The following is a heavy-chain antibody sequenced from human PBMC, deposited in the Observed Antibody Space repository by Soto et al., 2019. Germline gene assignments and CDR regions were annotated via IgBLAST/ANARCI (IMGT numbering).Heavy chain of an antibody. V-gene: IGHV1-18*01. D-gene: IGHD3-9*01. Sequence: QVQLVQSGAEVKKPGTSVKVSCKASGYTFTSYGISWLRQAPGQGLEWMGWISAYNGNTNYAQNLQGRVTMTTDTYTSTGFIELRWLRSDDTAVYYCARDLLLRYFYGSPCEYWGHGALVTVSS. J-gene: IGHJ4*01. CDR3: ARDLLLRYFYGSPCEY. CDR1: GYTFTSYG. CDR2: ISAYNGNT.